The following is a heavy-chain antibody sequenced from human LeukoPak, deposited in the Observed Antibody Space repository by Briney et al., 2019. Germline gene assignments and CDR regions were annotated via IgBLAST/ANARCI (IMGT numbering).Heavy chain of an antibody. CDR2: IYWNDEK. Sequence: SGPTLVKPTQTLTLTCTFSGFSLSTSGVGVGWIRQPPGKALEWLALIYWNDEKRYSPSLKSRLTIPKDTSKNQVVLTMTNMDPVDTATYYCAHRLGWVFGDSWFDPWGQGTLVTVSS. CDR1: GFSLSTSGVG. V-gene: IGHV2-5*01. D-gene: IGHD2-21*02. CDR3: AHRLGWVFGDSWFDP. J-gene: IGHJ5*02.